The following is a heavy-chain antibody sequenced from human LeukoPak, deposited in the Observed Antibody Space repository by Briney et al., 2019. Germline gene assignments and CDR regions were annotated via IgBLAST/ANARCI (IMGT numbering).Heavy chain of an antibody. CDR3: AKASSYNWNDALGAFDI. D-gene: IGHD1-20*01. J-gene: IGHJ3*02. CDR1: GFTFADYA. Sequence: PGRSLRLSCAASGFTFADYAMHWVRQAPGKGLEWVSGISWNSGSIGYADSVKGRFTISRDNAKNSLYLQMNSLRAEDTALYYCAKASSYNWNDALGAFDIWGQGTMVTVSS. CDR2: ISWNSGSI. V-gene: IGHV3-9*01.